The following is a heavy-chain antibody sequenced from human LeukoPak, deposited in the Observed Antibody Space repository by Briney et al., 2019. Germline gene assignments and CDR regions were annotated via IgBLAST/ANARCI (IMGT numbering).Heavy chain of an antibody. CDR2: INPNSGGT. J-gene: IGHJ4*02. CDR1: GYTFTGYY. V-gene: IGHV1-2*04. CDR3: ARDSGDYYFDY. Sequence: GASVKVSCKASGYTFTGYYMHWVRQAPGQGREWMGWINPNSGGTNYAQKFQGWVTMTRDTSISTAYMELSRLRADDTAVYYCARDSGDYYFDYWGQGTLVTVSS. D-gene: IGHD4-17*01.